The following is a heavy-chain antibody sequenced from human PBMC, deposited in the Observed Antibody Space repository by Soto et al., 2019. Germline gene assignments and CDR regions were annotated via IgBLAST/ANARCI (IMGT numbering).Heavy chain of an antibody. CDR2: ILSDGSNK. CDR3: ARDVSQEDV. J-gene: IGHJ6*02. V-gene: IGHV3-30-3*01. CDR1: GFTFSSYA. Sequence: QVQLVESGGGVVQPGRSLRLSCAASGFTFSSYAMHWVRQAPGKGLEWVAVILSDGSNKWYVDSVKGRFTISRDNSKNTLYLQMNSLRAEDTAVYYCARDVSQEDVWGQGTTVTVSS.